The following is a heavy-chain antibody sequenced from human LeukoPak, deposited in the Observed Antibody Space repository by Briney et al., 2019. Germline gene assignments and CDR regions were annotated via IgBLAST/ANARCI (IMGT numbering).Heavy chain of an antibody. CDR2: IYHSGST. D-gene: IGHD5-18*01. V-gene: IGHV4-30-2*01. J-gene: IGHJ4*02. Sequence: SETLSLTCAVSGGSISSGGYPWSWIRQPPGKGLEWIGYIYHSGSTYYNPSLKSRVTISVDRSKNQFSLKLSSVTAADTAVYYCASGGYSFDYWGQGTLVTASS. CDR1: GGSISSGGYP. CDR3: ASGGYSFDY.